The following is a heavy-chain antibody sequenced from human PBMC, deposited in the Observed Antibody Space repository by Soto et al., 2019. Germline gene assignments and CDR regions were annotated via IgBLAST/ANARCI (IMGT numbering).Heavy chain of an antibody. V-gene: IGHV3-73*01. CDR2: IRSKANSYAT. CDR3: TRLVVVLEGSFDI. CDR1: GFTFSCSA. J-gene: IGHJ3*02. D-gene: IGHD3-22*01. Sequence: PGGSLRLSCAASGFTFSCSAMHWVRQASGKGLEWVGRIRSKANSYATAYAASVKGRFTISRDDSKNTAYLQMNSLKTEDTAVYYCTRLVVVLEGSFDIWGQGTMVTVSS.